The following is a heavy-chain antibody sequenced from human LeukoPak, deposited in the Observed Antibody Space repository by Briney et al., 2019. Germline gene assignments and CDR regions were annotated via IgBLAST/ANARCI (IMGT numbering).Heavy chain of an antibody. V-gene: IGHV3-11*04. CDR2: ISSSGSTI. CDR1: GFTFSDYY. Sequence: GGSLRLSCAASGFTFSDYYMSWIRQAPGKGLEWVSYISSSGSTIYYADSVKGRFTISRDNAKNSLYLQMNSLRAEDTAVYYCARDVAVLRFLEWLNSFDPWGQGTLVTVSS. CDR3: ARDVAVLRFLEWLNSFDP. J-gene: IGHJ5*02. D-gene: IGHD3-3*01.